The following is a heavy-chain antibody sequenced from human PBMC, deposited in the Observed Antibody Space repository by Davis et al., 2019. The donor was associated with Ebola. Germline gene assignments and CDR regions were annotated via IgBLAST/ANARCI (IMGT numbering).Heavy chain of an antibody. V-gene: IGHV4-34*01. CDR1: GGSFSGYY. J-gene: IGHJ5*02. D-gene: IGHD3-3*01. CDR2: INHSGST. CDR3: ARGASWAIFGVANNWFDP. Sequence: SETLPLTCAVYGGSFSGYYWSWIRQPPGKGLEWIGEINHSGSTNYNPSLKSRVTISVDTSKNQFSLKLSSVTAADTAVYYCARGASWAIFGVANNWFDPWGQGTLVTVSS.